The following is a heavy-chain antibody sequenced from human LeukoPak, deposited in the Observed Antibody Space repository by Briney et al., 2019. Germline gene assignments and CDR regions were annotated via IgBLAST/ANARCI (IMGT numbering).Heavy chain of an antibody. D-gene: IGHD2-21*01. Sequence: GGSLRLSCAASGFTFSSYGMHWVRQAPGKGLEWVAFIRYDGSNKYYADSVKGRFTISRDNSKNTLYLQMNSLRAEDTAVYYCAKDGEPYCGGDCYSGYFDYWGQGTLVTVSS. CDR3: AKDGEPYCGGDCYSGYFDY. J-gene: IGHJ4*02. V-gene: IGHV3-30*02. CDR2: IRYDGSNK. CDR1: GFTFSSYG.